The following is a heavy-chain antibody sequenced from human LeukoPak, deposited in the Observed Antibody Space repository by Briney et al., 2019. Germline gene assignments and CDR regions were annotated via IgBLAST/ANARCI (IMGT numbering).Heavy chain of an antibody. Sequence: GGSLRLSCAASGFTFNNYAMSWVRQAPGKGLEWVSAILGSRRSAYYADSVKGRFTISRDNSKNSLFLQMNSLRVEDTALYYCSKWGDYDVLTGYYDSDFWGQGTLVTVSA. CDR2: ILGSRRSA. CDR1: GFTFNNYA. CDR3: SKWGDYDVLTGYYDSDF. D-gene: IGHD3-9*01. J-gene: IGHJ4*02. V-gene: IGHV3-23*01.